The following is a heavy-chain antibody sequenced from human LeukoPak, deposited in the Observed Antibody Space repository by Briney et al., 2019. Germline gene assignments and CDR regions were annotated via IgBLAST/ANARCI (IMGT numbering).Heavy chain of an antibody. Sequence: PSETLSLTCAVYGGSFSSYYWYWIRQPPGKGLEWIGEINHSGSTNYNPSLKSRVTISVDTSKNQFSLKLSSVTAADTAVYYCATGYSSSWYYFDYWGQGTLVTVSS. J-gene: IGHJ4*02. D-gene: IGHD6-13*01. CDR3: ATGYSSSWYYFDY. CDR1: GGSFSSYY. V-gene: IGHV4-34*01. CDR2: INHSGST.